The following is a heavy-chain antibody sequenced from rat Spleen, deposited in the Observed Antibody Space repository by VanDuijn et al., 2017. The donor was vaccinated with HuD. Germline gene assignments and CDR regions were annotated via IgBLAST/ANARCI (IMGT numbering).Heavy chain of an antibody. V-gene: IGHV5S10*01. CDR3: ARRHYGYTDYFDS. CDR2: ISSDGGRN. D-gene: IGHD1-9*01. CDR1: GFTFSDYY. Sequence: EVQLVESGGGLVQTGRSLKLSCAASGFTFSDYYMAWVRQAPTKGLEWVATISSDGGRNFYRVSVKGRFTISRDNAKSTLSLQMDSLRSEDTATYYCARRHYGYTDYFDSWGQGVMVTVSS. J-gene: IGHJ2*01.